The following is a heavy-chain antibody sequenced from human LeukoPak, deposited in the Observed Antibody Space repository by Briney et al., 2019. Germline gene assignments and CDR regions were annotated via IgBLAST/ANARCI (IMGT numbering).Heavy chain of an antibody. D-gene: IGHD3-16*01. CDR3: ARVGWGGNWFDP. CDR2: TYYSGST. J-gene: IGHJ5*02. Sequence: PSETLSLTCTVSGGSISSYYWSWIRQPPGKGLEWIGYTYYSGSTNYNPSLKSRVNISVDTSKNQFSLKLSSVTAADTAVYYCARVGWGGNWFDPWGQGTLVTVSS. V-gene: IGHV4-59*01. CDR1: GGSISSYY.